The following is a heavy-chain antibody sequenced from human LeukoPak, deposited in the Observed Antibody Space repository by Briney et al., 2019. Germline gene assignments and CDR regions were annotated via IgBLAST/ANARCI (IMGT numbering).Heavy chain of an antibody. CDR3: AKHQYSTGWYLNY. J-gene: IGHJ4*02. CDR1: GFIFSSYA. CDR2: ISGSDGST. Sequence: GSLRLSCAASGFIFSSYAMSCVRQAPGKGLEWVSAISGSDGSTYYADSVKGRFTISRDNSKNTLFLQMNSLRAEDTAVYYCAKHQYSTGWYLNYWGQGTLVTVSS. D-gene: IGHD6-19*01. V-gene: IGHV3-23*01.